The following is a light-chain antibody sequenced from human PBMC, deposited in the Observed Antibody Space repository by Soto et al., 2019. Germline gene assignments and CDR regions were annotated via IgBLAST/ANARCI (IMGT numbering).Light chain of an antibody. V-gene: IGKV3-15*01. CDR1: QSVSTT. CDR2: GAS. CDR3: QQYNKWPPLT. J-gene: IGKJ4*01. Sequence: EIVMTQSPAILSVSPGERATLSCRASQSVSTTVAWYQQKAGQAPRLLIYGASSRATGVSDRFSGSGSGTEFTPTIASLQSEDFAVYYCQQYNKWPPLTFCGWTRVEI.